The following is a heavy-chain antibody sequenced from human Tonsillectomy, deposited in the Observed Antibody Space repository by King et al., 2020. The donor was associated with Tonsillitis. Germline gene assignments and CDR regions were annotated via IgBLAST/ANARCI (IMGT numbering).Heavy chain of an antibody. Sequence: EVQLVESGGGLVQRGGSLRLSCAASGFTFSNYAMSWVRQAPGKGLEWVSGISGSGGSTYYADSVKGRFTISRDNSKNTLYLRMNSLRAEDTAVYYCAKANGGNSGWYFDLWGRGTLVTVSS. CDR3: AKANGGNSGWYFDL. V-gene: IGHV3-23*04. CDR2: ISGSGGST. CDR1: GFTFSNYA. J-gene: IGHJ2*01. D-gene: IGHD4-23*01.